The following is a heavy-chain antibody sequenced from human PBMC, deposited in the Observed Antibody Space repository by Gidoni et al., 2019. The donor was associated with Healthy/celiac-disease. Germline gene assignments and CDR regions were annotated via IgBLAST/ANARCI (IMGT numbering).Heavy chain of an antibody. CDR2: IKTKTDGGTT. CDR3: TTDGDYDILTLLY. D-gene: IGHD3-9*01. J-gene: IGHJ4*02. Sequence: EVQLVESGGGLVKPGGSLRLSCDASGFTFINAWMSWVRQAPGQGLEWVGHIKTKTDGGTTDYAAPVKGRFTISRDDSKNTLYLQMNSLKTEDTAVYYCTTDGDYDILTLLYWGQGTLVTVSS. CDR1: GFTFINAW. V-gene: IGHV3-15*01.